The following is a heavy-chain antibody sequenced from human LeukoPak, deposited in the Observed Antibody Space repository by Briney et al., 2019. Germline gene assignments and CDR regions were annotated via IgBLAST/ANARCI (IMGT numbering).Heavy chain of an antibody. D-gene: IGHD3-3*01. CDR1: GFTFSSYW. CDR3: ARADFWSGHSRCYAFDI. CDR2: INSDGSST. V-gene: IGHV3-74*01. J-gene: IGHJ3*02. Sequence: GGSLRLSCAASGFTFSSYWMHWVRQAPGKGLVWVSRINSDGSSTSYADSVKGRFTISRDNAKNTLYLQMNSLRAEDTAVYYCARADFWSGHSRCYAFDIWGRGTMVTVSS.